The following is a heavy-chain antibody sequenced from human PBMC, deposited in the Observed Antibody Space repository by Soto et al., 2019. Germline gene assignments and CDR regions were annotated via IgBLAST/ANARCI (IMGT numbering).Heavy chain of an antibody. CDR1: GGSISSGSYS. V-gene: IGHV4-30-2*01. CDR2: IYHSGST. D-gene: IGHD3-22*01. Sequence: SETLSLTCAVSGGSISSGSYSWSWIRQPPGKGLEWIGYIYHSGSTYYNPSLKSRVTISVDRSKNQFSLKLSSVTAADTAVYYCARGGVDYYDSSGYYFSPYYFDYWGQGTLVTVSS. J-gene: IGHJ4*02. CDR3: ARGGVDYYDSSGYYFSPYYFDY.